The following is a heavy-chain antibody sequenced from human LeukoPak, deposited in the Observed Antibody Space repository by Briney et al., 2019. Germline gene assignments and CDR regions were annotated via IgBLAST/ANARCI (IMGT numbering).Heavy chain of an antibody. V-gene: IGHV4-59*02. CDR1: GGPVLSAY. CDR2: IFSSGIG. D-gene: IGHD6-19*01. J-gene: IGHJ4*02. Sequence: PSETLSLTCSVSGGPVLSAYWTWIRWSPGKGLEWIGYIFSSGIGFINPSLRSRVTLSVDTSKNQFSLKLSSVTAADTAVYYCARASVKQAGTVSYYFDYWGQGTLVTVSS. CDR3: ARASVKQAGTVSYYFDY.